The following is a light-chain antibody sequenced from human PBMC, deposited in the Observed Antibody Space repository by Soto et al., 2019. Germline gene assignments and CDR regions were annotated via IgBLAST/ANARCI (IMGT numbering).Light chain of an antibody. CDR2: DTS. V-gene: IGKV1-27*01. J-gene: IGKJ4*01. Sequence: DVQMTQSPSSLSASVGDRVTITCRASQNISNFLAWYQQKPGKVPQLLIYDTSTLQSGVPSRFSGSGSGTDFTLAISSLQPEDVATYYCQKYNSAPLTFGGGTKVDIK. CDR1: QNISNF. CDR3: QKYNSAPLT.